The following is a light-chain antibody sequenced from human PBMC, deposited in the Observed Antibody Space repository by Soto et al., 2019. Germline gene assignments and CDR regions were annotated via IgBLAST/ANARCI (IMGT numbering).Light chain of an antibody. Sequence: QSALTQPASVSGSPGQSITISCTGTRSDVGNYNLVSWYQQRPGKAPKVMIYEGNKRPSGVSNRFSGSKSGVTASLTISGLQAEDEADYYCCSYAGNTNYVFGTGTKVTVL. CDR3: CSYAGNTNYV. J-gene: IGLJ1*01. CDR1: RSDVGNYNL. CDR2: EGN. V-gene: IGLV2-23*01.